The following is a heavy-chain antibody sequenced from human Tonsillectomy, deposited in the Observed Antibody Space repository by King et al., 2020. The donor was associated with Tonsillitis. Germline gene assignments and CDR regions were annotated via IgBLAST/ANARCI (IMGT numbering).Heavy chain of an antibody. CDR2: IKQDGNEK. CDR1: GFTFSSYW. J-gene: IGHJ6*02. V-gene: IGHV3-7*01. CDR3: AGVIREYYFGSGISYYYDMDV. D-gene: IGHD3-10*01. Sequence: VQLVESGGGLVQPGGSLRLSCAASGFTFSSYWMSWVRQAPGKGLEWVANIKQDGNEKYYVDSVKGRFTISRDNAKNSLYLQMNSLRAEDTAVYYCAGVIREYYFGSGISYYYDMDVWGQGTTVTVSS.